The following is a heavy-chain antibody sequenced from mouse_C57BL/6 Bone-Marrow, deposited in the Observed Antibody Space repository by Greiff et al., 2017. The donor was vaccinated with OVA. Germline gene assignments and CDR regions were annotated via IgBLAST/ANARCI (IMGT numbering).Heavy chain of an antibody. CDR3: ARSPIYYDYDY. Sequence: EVKLQQSGPVLVKPGASVKMSCKASGYTFTDYYMNWVKQSHGKSLEWIGVINPYNGGTSYNQKFKGKATLTVDKSSSTAYMELNSLTSEDSAVYYCARSPIYYDYDYWGQGTTRTVSS. CDR1: GYTFTDYY. D-gene: IGHD2-4*01. V-gene: IGHV1-19*01. CDR2: INPYNGGT. J-gene: IGHJ2*01.